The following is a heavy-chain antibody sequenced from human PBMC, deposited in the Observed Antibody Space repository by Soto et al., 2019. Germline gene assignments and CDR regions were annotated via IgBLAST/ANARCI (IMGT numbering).Heavy chain of an antibody. D-gene: IGHD3-3*01. V-gene: IGHV3-48*01. CDR1: GFTFSSYS. CDR2: ISSSSSTI. Sequence: PGGSLRLSCAASGFTFSSYSMNWGRQAPGKGLEWDSYISSSSSTIYYADSVKGRFTISRDNAKNSLYLQMNSLRAEDTAVYYCARDSLDFWSGYYPDAFDIWGQGTMVTVSS. CDR3: ARDSLDFWSGYYPDAFDI. J-gene: IGHJ3*02.